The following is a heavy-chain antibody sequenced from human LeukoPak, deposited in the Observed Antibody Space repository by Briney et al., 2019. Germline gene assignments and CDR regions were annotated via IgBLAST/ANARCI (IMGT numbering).Heavy chain of an antibody. J-gene: IGHJ6*02. D-gene: IGHD2-15*01. CDR3: ARDIVVVVAAPGVYYYYGMGV. CDR1: GFTFSSYS. Sequence: GGSLRLSCAASGFTFSSYSMNWVRQAPGKGLEWVSYISSSSSTIYYADSVKGRFTISRDNAKNSLYLQMNSLRAEDTAVYYCARDIVVVVAAPGVYYYYGMGVWGQGTTVTVSS. CDR2: ISSSSSTI. V-gene: IGHV3-48*01.